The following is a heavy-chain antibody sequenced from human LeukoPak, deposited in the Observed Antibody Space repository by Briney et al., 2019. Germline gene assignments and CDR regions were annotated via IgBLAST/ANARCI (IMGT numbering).Heavy chain of an antibody. Sequence: GGSLRLSCAAFGFTFSNYEMNWVRQAPGKGLEWVSYISTSGSTTYYADSVKGRFTISRDNAKNSLYLQINTRRVEDTAVYYCARDSRGSTSPCFDYWGQGTLLTVSS. CDR3: ARDSRGSTSPCFDY. V-gene: IGHV3-48*03. CDR1: GFTFSNYE. CDR2: ISTSGSTT. J-gene: IGHJ4*02. D-gene: IGHD2-2*01.